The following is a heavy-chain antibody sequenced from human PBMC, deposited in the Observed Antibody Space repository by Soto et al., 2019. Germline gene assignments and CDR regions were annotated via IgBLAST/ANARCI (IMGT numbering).Heavy chain of an antibody. D-gene: IGHD4-17*01. CDR2: INPSGGST. CDR3: ARVDYVDYVGEDY. CDR1: GYTFTSYY. V-gene: IGHV1-46*01. Sequence: QGQLVQSGAEVQKPGASVKASCKASGYTFTSYYMHWVRQAPGQGLEWMGIINPSGGSTSYALKFQSRVTMTSDTSTSTVYMELSSLRSEDTAVYYCARVDYVDYVGEDYWGQGALVPVSS. J-gene: IGHJ4*02.